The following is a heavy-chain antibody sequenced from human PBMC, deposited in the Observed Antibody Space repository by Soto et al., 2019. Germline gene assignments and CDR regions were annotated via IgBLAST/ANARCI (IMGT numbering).Heavy chain of an antibody. CDR2: ISGSGDIT. J-gene: IGHJ4*02. CDR1: GGSVSSSA. D-gene: IGHD2-2*01. Sequence: RLSYAGCGGSVSSSARSWVRQEKGKGLEWVSTISGSGDITYYADSVKGRFTISRDNSKNTLYLQMNSLRAEDTAVYYCAGLPPRTTWPYYFDFWGQGTLVTVSS. CDR3: AGLPPRTTWPYYFDF. V-gene: IGHV3-23*01.